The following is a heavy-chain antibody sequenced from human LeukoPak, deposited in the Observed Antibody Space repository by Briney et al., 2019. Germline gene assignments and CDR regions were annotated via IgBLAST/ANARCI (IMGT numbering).Heavy chain of an antibody. D-gene: IGHD2-15*01. CDR2: INHSGST. J-gene: IGHJ6*02. V-gene: IGHV4-34*01. Sequence: TSETLSLTCAVYGGSSSGYYWSWIRQPPGKGLEWIGEINHSGSTNYNPSLKSRVTISVDTSKNQFSLKLSSVTAADTAVYYCARGVGYCSGGSCDMDVWGQGTTVTVSS. CDR3: ARGVGYCSGGSCDMDV. CDR1: GGSSSGYY.